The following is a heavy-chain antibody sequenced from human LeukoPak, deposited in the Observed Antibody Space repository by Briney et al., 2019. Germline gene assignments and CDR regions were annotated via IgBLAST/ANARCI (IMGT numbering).Heavy chain of an antibody. V-gene: IGHV1-69*01. CDR3: ARVWGTYCSSTSCPPEYYYYYMDV. D-gene: IGHD2-2*01. Sequence: SVQVSCKASGGIFSSYAISWVRQAPGQGLEWMGGIILIFGTANYAQKFQGRVTITADESTSTAYMELSSLRSEDTAVYYCARVWGTYCSSTSCPPEYYYYYMDVWGKETTVTVSS. CDR1: GGIFSSYA. J-gene: IGHJ6*03. CDR2: IILIFGTA.